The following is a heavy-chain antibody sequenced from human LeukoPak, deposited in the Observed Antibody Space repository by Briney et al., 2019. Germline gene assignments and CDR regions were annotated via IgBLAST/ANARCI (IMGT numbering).Heavy chain of an antibody. CDR1: GFTFSSYA. CDR3: ARGEDIAAAGKFDY. D-gene: IGHD6-13*01. J-gene: IGHJ4*02. CDR2: ISSNGGST. V-gene: IGHV3-64*01. Sequence: PGGSLRLSCAASGFTFSSYAMHWVRQAPGKGLEYVSAISSNGGSTYYANSVKGRFTISRDNSKNTLYLQMGSLRAEDMAVYYCARGEDIAAAGKFDYWGQGTLVTVSS.